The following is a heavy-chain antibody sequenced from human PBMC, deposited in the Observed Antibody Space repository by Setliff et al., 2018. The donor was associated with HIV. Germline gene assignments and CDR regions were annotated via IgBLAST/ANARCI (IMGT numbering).Heavy chain of an antibody. CDR3: AVLTHYYGSGSSGPTDYYYYMDV. D-gene: IGHD3-10*01. J-gene: IGHJ6*03. V-gene: IGHV4-38-2*01. CDR2: IYHSGST. Sequence: NPLETLSLTCAVSSYSISSGYYWSWIRQPPGKGLEWIGSIYHSGSTYYNPSLKSRVTISVDTSKNQFSLKLSSVTAADTAVYYCAVLTHYYGSGSSGPTDYYYYMDVWGKGTTVTVSS. CDR1: SYSISSGYY.